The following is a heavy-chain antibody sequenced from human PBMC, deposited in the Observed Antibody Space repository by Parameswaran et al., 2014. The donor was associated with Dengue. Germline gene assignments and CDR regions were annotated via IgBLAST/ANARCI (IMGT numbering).Heavy chain of an antibody. D-gene: IGHD5-18*01. V-gene: IGHV3-49*02. Sequence: VRQAPGKGLEWVSFIRSKAYGGTTEYAASVRGRFTISRDDSVSVAYLQMNSLKTEDTAVYYCTRDRQIWSDYWGQGTLVTVSS. CDR2: IRSKAYGGTT. CDR3: TRDRQIWSDY. J-gene: IGHJ4*02.